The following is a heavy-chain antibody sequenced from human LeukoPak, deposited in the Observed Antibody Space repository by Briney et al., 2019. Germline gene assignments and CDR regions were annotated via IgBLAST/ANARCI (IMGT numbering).Heavy chain of an antibody. Sequence: GGSLRLSCAASGFTFSSYSMNWVRQAPGKRLEWVSSISSSSSYIYYADSVKGRFTISRDNAKNSLYLQMNSLRAEDTAVYYCARAPYCSSTSCHIFDYWGQGTLVTVSS. CDR3: ARAPYCSSTSCHIFDY. CDR2: ISSSSSYI. CDR1: GFTFSSYS. J-gene: IGHJ4*02. D-gene: IGHD2-2*01. V-gene: IGHV3-21*01.